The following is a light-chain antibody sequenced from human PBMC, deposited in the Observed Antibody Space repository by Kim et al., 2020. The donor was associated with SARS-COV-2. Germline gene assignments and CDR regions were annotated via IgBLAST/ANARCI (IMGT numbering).Light chain of an antibody. Sequence: VSPGDGATLSCRVSQDVGVDLAWYQQRPGQAPRLLIYHASTRATDVPPRFSGSGSGTDFTLTISSLQSEDFVFYYCHQYSTRPPWTFGEGTKLEI. CDR2: HAS. CDR3: HQYSTRPPWT. J-gene: IGKJ1*01. V-gene: IGKV3-15*01. CDR1: QDVGVD.